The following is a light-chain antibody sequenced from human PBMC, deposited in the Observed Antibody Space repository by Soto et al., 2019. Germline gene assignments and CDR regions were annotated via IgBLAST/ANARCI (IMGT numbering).Light chain of an antibody. CDR3: SSFTSRFTFV. CDR2: YDS. Sequence: APGPTGRITCGGNNIGSKSVHWYQQKPGQAPVLVVYYDSDRPSGIPERFSGSKSGNTASLTISGLQAEDEADYYCSSFTSRFTFVFGTGTKVTVL. CDR1: NIGSKS. V-gene: IGLV3-21*02. J-gene: IGLJ1*01.